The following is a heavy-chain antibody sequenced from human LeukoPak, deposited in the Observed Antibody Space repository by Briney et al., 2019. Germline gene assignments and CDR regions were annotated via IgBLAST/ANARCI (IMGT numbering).Heavy chain of an antibody. Sequence: SETLSLTCTVSGGPISSSSYYWGWIRQPPGKGLVWIGSIYYSGSTYYNPSLKSRVTISVDTSKNQFSLKLSSVTAADTAVYYCARTYSSSWYLYFDYWGQGTLVTVSS. CDR2: IYYSGST. CDR1: GGPISSSSYY. J-gene: IGHJ4*02. CDR3: ARTYSSSWYLYFDY. D-gene: IGHD6-13*01. V-gene: IGHV4-39*01.